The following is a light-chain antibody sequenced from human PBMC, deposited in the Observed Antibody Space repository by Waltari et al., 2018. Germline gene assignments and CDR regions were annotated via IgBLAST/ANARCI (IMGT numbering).Light chain of an antibody. CDR1: SLRNYY. Sequence: SSELTQDPDVSVALGQTVRITCQGDSLRNYYAGWHQQKPGQAPILVFYGKNNRTSGIPARFSGSSSGYTSSLTITGAQAEDEADYYCTSRDINGNHLGVYVFGTGTKVTVL. CDR2: GKN. V-gene: IGLV3-19*01. CDR3: TSRDINGNHLGVYV. J-gene: IGLJ1*01.